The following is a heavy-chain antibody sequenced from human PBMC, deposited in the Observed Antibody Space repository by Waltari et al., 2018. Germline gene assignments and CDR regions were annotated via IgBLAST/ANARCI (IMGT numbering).Heavy chain of an antibody. CDR3: ARETLGGQYRHYAFDI. CDR2: IYYSGST. J-gene: IGHJ3*02. V-gene: IGHV4-31*03. Sequence: QVQLQESGPGLVKPSQTLSLTCTVSGGSISSGGYYWSWIRQHPGKGLEWIGYIYYSGSTYYNPSLKSRVTISVDTSKNQFSLKLSSVTAADTAVYYCARETLGGQYRHYAFDIWGQGTMVTVSS. CDR1: GGSISSGGYY. D-gene: IGHD3-10*01.